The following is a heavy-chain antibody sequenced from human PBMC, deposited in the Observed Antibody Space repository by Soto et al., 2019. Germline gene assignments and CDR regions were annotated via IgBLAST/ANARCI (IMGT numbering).Heavy chain of an antibody. CDR3: ASSRCPNGVCYSDSPGLDV. J-gene: IGHJ6*02. D-gene: IGHD2-8*01. Sequence: QVQLVQSGAEVKKPGSSVKVSCEASGGTFRNYAISWVRQAPGQGLEWIGGIMTIFNTATYALNFHGRVTIAAAESATTAYMELSSLRSDDTALDSCASSRCPNGVCYSDSPGLDVWGPGTTVTVSS. V-gene: IGHV1-69*01. CDR2: IMTIFNTA. CDR1: GGTFRNYA.